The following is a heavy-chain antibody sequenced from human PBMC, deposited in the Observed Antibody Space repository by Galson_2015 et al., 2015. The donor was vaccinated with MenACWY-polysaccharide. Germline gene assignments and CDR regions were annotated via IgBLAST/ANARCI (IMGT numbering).Heavy chain of an antibody. Sequence: SVKVSCKASGYTFTGYAIHWVRQAPGQRLEWMGWINIGNYNTKYSQTFQGRLTITRGTSANTAYMELNSLRSEDTAVYYCARGSEGGYNYGFFDYWGQGTLVTVSS. CDR1: GYTFTGYA. CDR3: ARGSEGGYNYGFFDY. V-gene: IGHV1-3*04. D-gene: IGHD5-18*01. CDR2: INIGNYNT. J-gene: IGHJ4*02.